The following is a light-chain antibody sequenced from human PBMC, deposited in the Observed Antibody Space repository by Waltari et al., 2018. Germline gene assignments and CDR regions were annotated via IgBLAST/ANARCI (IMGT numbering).Light chain of an antibody. CDR1: NIATKG. Sequence: SYVLTQAPSVSLAPGQTATITCGADNIATKGVHWYQQKPGQAPVLVVSDNSDRPSGIPDRISASKSGNTATLTITRVEAGDEADDYCQVWDNTSRHVIFGGGTKLTVL. J-gene: IGLJ2*01. CDR3: QVWDNTSRHVI. CDR2: DNS. V-gene: IGLV3-21*02.